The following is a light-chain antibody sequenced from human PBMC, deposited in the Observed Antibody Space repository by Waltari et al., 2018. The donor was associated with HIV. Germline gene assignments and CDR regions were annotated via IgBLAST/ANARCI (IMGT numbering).Light chain of an antibody. CDR2: KDN. V-gene: IGLV3-27*01. CDR1: VLARKY. CDR3: YSAADSDEV. J-gene: IGLJ3*02. Sequence: SFELTQPSSVSVSPGQTARITCSGDVLARKYARWFQKKPGQAPLLLIYKDNERPSGIPERFSGSSSGTTGTLTISGAQVEDEADYYCYSAADSDEVFGGGTKLTVL.